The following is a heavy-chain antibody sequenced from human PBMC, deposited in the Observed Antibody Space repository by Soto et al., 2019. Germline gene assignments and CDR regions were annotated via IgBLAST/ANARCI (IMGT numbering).Heavy chain of an antibody. Sequence: QLQLQESGSGLVKPSQTLSLTCAVSGGPISSGGYSWSWIRQTPGKGLEWIGYIYHSGSTYYNPSVKRRFTLSVDRSKNQFCLKLSSVTAADTAVYYCARGMSTVTTVDYWGQGTLVTVSS. J-gene: IGHJ4*02. CDR2: IYHSGST. D-gene: IGHD4-4*01. CDR1: GGPISSGGYS. CDR3: ARGMSTVTTVDY. V-gene: IGHV4-30-2*01.